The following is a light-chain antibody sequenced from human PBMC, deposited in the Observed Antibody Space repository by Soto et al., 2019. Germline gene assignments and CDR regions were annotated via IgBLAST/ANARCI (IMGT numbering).Light chain of an antibody. J-gene: IGLJ1*01. CDR2: TND. CDR1: SXNIESST. CDR3: LAWDDSLNGNL. V-gene: IGLV1-44*01. Sequence: QSVLTQPPSASGTPGQRVTISCSGSSXNIESSTVYWYQQLPGMAPRLLIHTNDRRPSGVPDRFSGSKSGTSASLAISGLQSEDEADYYCLAWDDSLNGNLFGTGTKGTVL.